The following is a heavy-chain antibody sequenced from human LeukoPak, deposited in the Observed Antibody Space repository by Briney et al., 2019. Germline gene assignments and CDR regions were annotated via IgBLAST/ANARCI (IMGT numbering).Heavy chain of an antibody. CDR2: FDPEDGVT. V-gene: IGHV1-24*01. Sequence: ASVKVSCKVSGYTLTEFSMHWVRQAPGKRLEWMGGFDPEDGVTLYAQKFQGRVTMTEDTTTDTAYMELSSLRSEDTAVYYCAGTAMVILAGGALDYWGQGTLVTVSS. CDR3: AGTAMVILAGGALDY. D-gene: IGHD5-18*01. CDR1: GYTLTEFS. J-gene: IGHJ4*02.